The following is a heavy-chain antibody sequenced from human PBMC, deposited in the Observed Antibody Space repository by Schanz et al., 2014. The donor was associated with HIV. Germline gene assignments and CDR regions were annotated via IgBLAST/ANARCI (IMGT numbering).Heavy chain of an antibody. CDR1: GFTFRSYA. V-gene: IGHV3-48*01. Sequence: VQLVESGGGVVQPGRSLRLSCAASGFTFRSYAMHWVRQAPGKGLEWVSYISSSSVRKNYADSVKGRFTVSRDNAKKSLYLQMNSLTVEDTAIYYCARDCLGGCPADYWGHGTLVTVSS. J-gene: IGHJ4*01. CDR2: ISSSSVRK. D-gene: IGHD2-15*01. CDR3: ARDCLGGCPADY.